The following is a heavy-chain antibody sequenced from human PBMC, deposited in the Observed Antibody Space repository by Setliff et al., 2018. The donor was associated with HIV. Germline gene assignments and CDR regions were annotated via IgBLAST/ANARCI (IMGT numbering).Heavy chain of an antibody. D-gene: IGHD3-22*01. CDR1: GGSISSYY. CDR3: ARGFSGDYLFTGYMDV. J-gene: IGHJ6*03. Sequence: SETLSLTCTVSGGSISSYYWNWIRQPAGKGLEWIGHIYPSGSTNYNPSLKSRVTMSVDTSKSQFSLKLRSVTAADTAVYYCARGFSGDYLFTGYMDVWGKGTTVTVSS. V-gene: IGHV4-4*07. CDR2: IYPSGST.